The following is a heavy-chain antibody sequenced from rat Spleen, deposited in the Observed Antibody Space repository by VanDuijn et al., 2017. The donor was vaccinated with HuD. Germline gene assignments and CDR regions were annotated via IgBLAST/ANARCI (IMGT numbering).Heavy chain of an antibody. V-gene: IGHV5-19*01. CDR1: GFTFSNYG. CDR3: ARDYDGTYYYDY. D-gene: IGHD1-12*02. Sequence: EVQLVESGGGLVQPGRSLKLSCAASGFTFSNYGMHWIRQAPTKGLEWVASIHPGGDNTYHRDSVKGRFTISRDNAKSTLYLQMDSLRSEDTATYSCARDYDGTYYYDYWGQGVMVTVSS. J-gene: IGHJ2*01. CDR2: IHPGGDNT.